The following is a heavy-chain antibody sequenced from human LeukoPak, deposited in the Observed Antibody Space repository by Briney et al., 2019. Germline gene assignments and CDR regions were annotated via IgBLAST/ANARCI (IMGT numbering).Heavy chain of an antibody. CDR3: ARHVEIAVAGPIDY. D-gene: IGHD6-19*01. CDR2: IYYSGST. V-gene: IGHV4-39*01. Sequence: PSETLSLTCTVSGGSISSSRDYWGWIRQPPGKGLEWIGSIYYSGSTYYNPSLKSRVTISVDTSKNQFSLKLSSATAADTAVYYCARHVEIAVAGPIDYWGQGTLVTVSS. CDR1: GGSISSSRDY. J-gene: IGHJ4*02.